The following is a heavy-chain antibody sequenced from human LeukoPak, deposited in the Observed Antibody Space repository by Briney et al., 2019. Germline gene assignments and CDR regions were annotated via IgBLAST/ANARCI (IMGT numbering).Heavy chain of an antibody. V-gene: IGHV3-53*01. D-gene: IGHD6-19*01. CDR2: IYSGGST. Sequence: GSLRLSRAASGFTASINNMSSGRHTPGKGLWSGSVIYSGGSTYNSNPVKGRLTITRDNSKNTLYLQMNSPGAEDKAVYYCARAGRIAVAGYYYYGMDVWGKGTTVTVSS. CDR1: GFTASINN. CDR3: ARAGRIAVAGYYYYGMDV. J-gene: IGHJ6*04.